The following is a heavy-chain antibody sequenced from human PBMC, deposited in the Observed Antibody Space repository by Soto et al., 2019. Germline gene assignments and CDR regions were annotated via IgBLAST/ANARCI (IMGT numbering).Heavy chain of an antibody. CDR3: ARELADRIAVAGNFDY. J-gene: IGHJ4*02. Sequence: GASVKVSCKASGYTFTSYGISWVRQAPGQGLEWMGWISAYNDNTNYAQKLQGRVTMTTDTSTSTAYMELRSLRSDDTAVYYCARELADRIAVAGNFDYWGQGTLVTVSS. V-gene: IGHV1-18*01. CDR1: GYTFTSYG. CDR2: ISAYNDNT. D-gene: IGHD6-19*01.